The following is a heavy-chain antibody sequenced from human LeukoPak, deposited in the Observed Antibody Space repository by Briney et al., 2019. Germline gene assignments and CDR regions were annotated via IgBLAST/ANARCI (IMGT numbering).Heavy chain of an antibody. CDR1: GGSVSSGSYY. J-gene: IGHJ4*02. V-gene: IGHV4-61*01. Sequence: TSKTLSLTCTVSGGSVSSGSYYWSWIRQPPGKGPEWLGYIYYSGSTNYNPSLKSRVTISVDTSKNQFSLKLSSVTAADTAVYYCAREEAAGTPFDYWGQGTLVTVSS. D-gene: IGHD6-13*01. CDR3: AREEAAGTPFDY. CDR2: IYYSGST.